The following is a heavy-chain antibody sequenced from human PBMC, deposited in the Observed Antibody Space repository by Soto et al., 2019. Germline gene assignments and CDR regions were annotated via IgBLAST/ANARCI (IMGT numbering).Heavy chain of an antibody. CDR3: ERTIFGVVTHSSYMDV. V-gene: IGHV3-7*01. CDR1: GFTFSSYW. J-gene: IGHJ6*03. Sequence: GGSLRLSCAASGFTFSSYWMSWVRQAPEKGLEWVANIKQDGNDLYFVDSVKGRFTISRDNAKNSLYLHMSSLRAEDTGVYYCERTIFGVVTHSSYMDVCGKRTTVPVS. CDR2: IKQDGNDL. D-gene: IGHD3-3*01.